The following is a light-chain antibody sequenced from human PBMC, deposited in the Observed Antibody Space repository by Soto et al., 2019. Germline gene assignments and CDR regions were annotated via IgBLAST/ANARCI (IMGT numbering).Light chain of an antibody. CDR2: DAS. V-gene: IGKV1-13*02. CDR1: QDVGKH. Sequence: IQMTQSPSSLYASVGDRVTISCQASQDVGKHLNWYQQKPGKAPKLLIYDASSLESGVPSRFSGSGSGTDFTLTISRLEPEDFAVYYCQQFSSYPLTFGGGTMVDI. J-gene: IGKJ4*01. CDR3: QQFSSYPLT.